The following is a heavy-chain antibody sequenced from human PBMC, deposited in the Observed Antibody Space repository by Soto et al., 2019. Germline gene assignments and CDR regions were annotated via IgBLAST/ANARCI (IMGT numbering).Heavy chain of an antibody. V-gene: IGHV3-21*01. CDR2: ISSSSSYI. D-gene: IGHD1-26*01. Sequence: PGGSLRLSCAASGFTFSSYSMNWVRQAPGKGLEWVSSISSSSSYIYYADSVKGRFTISRDKAKNSLYLQMNSLRAEDTAVYYCARPRGVGADDAFDIWGQGTMVTVSS. CDR3: ARPRGVGADDAFDI. J-gene: IGHJ3*02. CDR1: GFTFSSYS.